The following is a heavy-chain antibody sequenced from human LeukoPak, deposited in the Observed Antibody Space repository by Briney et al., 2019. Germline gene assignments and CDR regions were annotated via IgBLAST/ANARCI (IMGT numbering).Heavy chain of an antibody. D-gene: IGHD3-22*01. V-gene: IGHV3-11*04. J-gene: IGHJ4*02. CDR3: ARAADYYDSSGYYHKVGIDS. Sequence: GGSLRLSCAASGFTFSDYYMSWVRQAPGKGLEWVSYISTSGTNIYYAASVKGRFTISRDNAKNSLYLQLNSLRAEDTATYYCARAADYYDSSGYYHKVGIDSWGQGTLVTVSS. CDR2: ISTSGTNI. CDR1: GFTFSDYY.